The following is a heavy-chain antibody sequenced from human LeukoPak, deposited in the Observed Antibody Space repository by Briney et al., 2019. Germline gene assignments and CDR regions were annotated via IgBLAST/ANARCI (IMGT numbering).Heavy chain of an antibody. CDR1: GYTFTDYY. V-gene: IGHV1-2*02. Sequence: ASVKVSCKASGYTFTDYYMHWVRQAPGQGLEWMGWINPNSGGTNYAQKFQGRVTMTRDTSVSTAYMELSRLRSDDTAVYYCAREGPIVGATHLVDYWGQGTLVTVSS. CDR3: AREGPIVGATHLVDY. D-gene: IGHD1-26*01. CDR2: INPNSGGT. J-gene: IGHJ4*02.